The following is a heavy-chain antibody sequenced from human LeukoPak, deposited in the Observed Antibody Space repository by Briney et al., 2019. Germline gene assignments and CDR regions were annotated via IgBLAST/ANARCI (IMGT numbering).Heavy chain of an antibody. Sequence: SETLSLTCTVSGVSISSYYWSWIRQPPGKGLEWIGYIYYSGSTNYNPSLKSRVTISVDTSKNQFSLKLSSVTAADTAVYYCARGSHGHSSGWYRGFDFDYWGQGTLVTVSS. V-gene: IGHV4-59*01. CDR1: GVSISSYY. CDR3: ARGSHGHSSGWYRGFDFDY. CDR2: IYYSGST. D-gene: IGHD6-19*01. J-gene: IGHJ4*02.